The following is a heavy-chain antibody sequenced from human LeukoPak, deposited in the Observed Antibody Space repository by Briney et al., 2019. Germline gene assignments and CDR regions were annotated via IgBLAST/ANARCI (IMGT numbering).Heavy chain of an antibody. Sequence: SETLSLTCAVYGGSFSGYYWSWIRQPPGKGLEWVGEINHSGSTNYNPSLKSRVTISVDTSKNQFSLKLSSVTAADTAVYYCARGQSMIVVVGSVFFDYWGQGTLVTVSS. D-gene: IGHD3-22*01. V-gene: IGHV4-34*01. J-gene: IGHJ4*02. CDR2: INHSGST. CDR1: GGSFSGYY. CDR3: ARGQSMIVVVGSVFFDY.